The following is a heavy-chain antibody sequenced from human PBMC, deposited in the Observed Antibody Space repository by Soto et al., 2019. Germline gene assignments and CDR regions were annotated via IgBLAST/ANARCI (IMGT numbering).Heavy chain of an antibody. CDR1: GFTFSTYT. Sequence: PGGSLRLSCAASGFTFSTYTMHLVRQAPGKGLEWVADISYNGKYEYYADSVKGRFTISRDNSKSTLYLQMNSLTPEDTAVYYCATTPGGAAYWGQGTLVTVSS. CDR2: ISYNGKYE. V-gene: IGHV3-30*04. J-gene: IGHJ4*02. D-gene: IGHD2-15*01. CDR3: ATTPGGAAY.